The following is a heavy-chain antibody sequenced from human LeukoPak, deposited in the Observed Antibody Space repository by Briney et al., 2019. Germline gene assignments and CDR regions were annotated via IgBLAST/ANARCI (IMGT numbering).Heavy chain of an antibody. Sequence: SGTLSLTCSVSGYSIDNGYYWAWIRQPPGKGLEWIGSIYHSGSAYYNPSLKSRVTISVDTSKNQFSLKLSSVTAADTAVYYCARFCQYYYDSSGVRGVDAFDIWGQGTMVTVSS. D-gene: IGHD3-22*01. CDR2: IYHSGSA. J-gene: IGHJ3*02. CDR3: ARFCQYYYDSSGVRGVDAFDI. CDR1: GYSIDNGYY. V-gene: IGHV4-38-2*02.